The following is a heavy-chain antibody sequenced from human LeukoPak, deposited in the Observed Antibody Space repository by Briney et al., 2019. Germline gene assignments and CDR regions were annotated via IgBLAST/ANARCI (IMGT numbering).Heavy chain of an antibody. CDR2: INHSGST. V-gene: IGHV4-34*01. J-gene: IGHJ6*03. CDR1: GGSFSGYY. Sequence: PSETLSPTCAVYGGSFSGYYWSWIRQPPGKGLEWIGEINHSGSTNYDPSLKSRVTISVDTSKNQFSLKLSSVTAADTAVYYCAREGYYYGSGRTYYYMDVWGKGTTVTVSS. D-gene: IGHD3-10*01. CDR3: AREGYYYGSGRTYYYMDV.